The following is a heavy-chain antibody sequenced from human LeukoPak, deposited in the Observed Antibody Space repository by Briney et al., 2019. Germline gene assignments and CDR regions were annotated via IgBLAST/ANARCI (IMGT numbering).Heavy chain of an antibody. D-gene: IGHD6-19*01. V-gene: IGHV3-74*01. J-gene: IGHJ4*02. CDR1: GFTFSSHW. Sequence: GGSLRLSCAASGFTFSSHWMHWVRQAPGKGLVWVSRISSDGSSTDYADSVKGRFTISRDNAKNTLYLQMNSLRAEDTAVYYCARARIAVAQLTDYWGQGTLVTVSS. CDR3: ARARIAVAQLTDY. CDR2: ISSDGSST.